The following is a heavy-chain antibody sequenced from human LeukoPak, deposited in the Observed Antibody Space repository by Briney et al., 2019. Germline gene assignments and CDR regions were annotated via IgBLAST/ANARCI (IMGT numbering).Heavy chain of an antibody. D-gene: IGHD3-10*01. CDR3: ARDRYVHMVRGVIKLDY. CDR1: GYTFTKNY. CDR2: INPSGGST. J-gene: IGHJ4*02. V-gene: IGHV1-46*01. Sequence: ASVKVSCKASGYTFTKNYMHWGRQAPGQGLEWMGIINPSGGSTRYAEKFQGRVTMTTDTSTTTAYMELRSLRSDDTAVYYCARDRYVHMVRGVIKLDYWGQGTLVTVSS.